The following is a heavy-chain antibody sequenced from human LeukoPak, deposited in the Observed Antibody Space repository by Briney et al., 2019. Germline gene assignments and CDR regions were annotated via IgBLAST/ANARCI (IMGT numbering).Heavy chain of an antibody. CDR1: GGSIISYY. CDR3: ARDNNVWGSYRKFDP. CDR2: IYTSGST. D-gene: IGHD3-16*02. J-gene: IGHJ5*02. V-gene: IGHV4-4*07. Sequence: NPSETLSLTCTVSGGSIISYYWSWIRQPAGKGLEWIGRIYTSGSTNYNPSLGSRVTMSVDTSKNQFSLNLSSVTAADTAVYYCARDNNVWGSYRKFDPWGQGTLVTVSS.